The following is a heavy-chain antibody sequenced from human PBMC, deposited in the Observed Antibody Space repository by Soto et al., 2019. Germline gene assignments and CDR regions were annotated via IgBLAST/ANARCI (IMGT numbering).Heavy chain of an antibody. Sequence: GGSLRLSCAASGFTFSSYAMNWVRQAPGKGLEWVSSITGGGSTYYADSVKGRFTISRDNSKNTLYLQMNSLRAEDTAVYYCAKDLAVRGVTSFDYWGQGTLVAVSS. J-gene: IGHJ4*02. D-gene: IGHD3-10*01. CDR2: ITGGGST. CDR1: GFTFSSYA. CDR3: AKDLAVRGVTSFDY. V-gene: IGHV3-23*01.